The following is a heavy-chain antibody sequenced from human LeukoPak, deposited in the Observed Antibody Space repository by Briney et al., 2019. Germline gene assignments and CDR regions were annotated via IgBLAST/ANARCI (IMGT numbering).Heavy chain of an antibody. J-gene: IGHJ4*02. CDR1: GFTFDDYG. CDR3: VRVVGGNYYGGLDY. Sequence: GGSLRLSCSASGFTFDDYGMSWVRQVPGKGLEWVSGINWNGDSTSHADSVKGRFTISRDNAKNSLHLQMNSLRAEDTAFYYCVRVVGGNYYGGLDYWGQGALVTVSS. V-gene: IGHV3-20*04. CDR2: INWNGDST. D-gene: IGHD1-26*01.